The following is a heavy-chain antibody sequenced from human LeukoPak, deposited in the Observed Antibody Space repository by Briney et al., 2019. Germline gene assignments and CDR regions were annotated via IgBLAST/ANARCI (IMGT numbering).Heavy chain of an antibody. CDR2: IIPILGIA. J-gene: IGHJ6*02. CDR1: GYTFTSYY. CDR3: ARGDYSNSYYYYGMDV. D-gene: IGHD4-4*01. Sequence: SVKVSCKASGYTFTSYYMHWVRQAPGQGLEWMGRIIPILGIANYAQKFQGRVTITADKSTSTAYMELSSLRSEDTAVYYCARGDYSNSYYYYGMDVWGQGTTVTVSS. V-gene: IGHV1-69*04.